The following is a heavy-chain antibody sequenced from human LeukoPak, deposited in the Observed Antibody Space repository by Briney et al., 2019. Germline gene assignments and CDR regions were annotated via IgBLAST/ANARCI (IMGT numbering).Heavy chain of an antibody. CDR1: GFTFNTYW. Sequence: GGSLRLSRAAYGFTFNTYWMAWVRQAPGQGLEWVANIKQDGSEINYVDSVKGRFTISRDNSKNTLYVQMNSLRAEDTAVYYCAKSRGSGLFDYWGQGTLVTVAS. J-gene: IGHJ4*02. D-gene: IGHD3-10*01. CDR3: AKSRGSGLFDY. V-gene: IGHV3-7*03. CDR2: IKQDGSEI.